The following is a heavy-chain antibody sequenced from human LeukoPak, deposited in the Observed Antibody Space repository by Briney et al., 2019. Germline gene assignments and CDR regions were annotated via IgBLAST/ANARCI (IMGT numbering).Heavy chain of an antibody. V-gene: IGHV3-11*06. J-gene: IGHJ5*02. CDR1: GFTFSDYY. CDR2: ISSSSSYT. CDR3: ARGASGYYDSSGRLFDP. D-gene: IGHD3-22*01. Sequence: KSGGSLRLSCAASGFTFSDYYMSWIRQAPGKGLEWVSYISSSSSYTNYADSVKGRFTISRDNVKNSLYLQMNSLRAEDTAVYYCARGASGYYDSSGRLFDPWGQGALVTVSS.